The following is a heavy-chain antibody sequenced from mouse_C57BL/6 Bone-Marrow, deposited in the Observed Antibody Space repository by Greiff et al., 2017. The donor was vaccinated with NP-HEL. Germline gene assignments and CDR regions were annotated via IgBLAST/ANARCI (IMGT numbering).Heavy chain of an antibody. CDR3: ARDRGETGAMDY. V-gene: IGHV5-4*01. CDR1: GFTFSSYA. J-gene: IGHJ4*01. CDR2: ISDGGSYT. Sequence: EVQLVESGGGLVKPGGSLKLSCAASGFTFSSYAMSWVRQTPEKRLEWVATISDGGSYTYYPDNVKGRFTISRDNAKNNLYLQMSHLKSEDTAMYYCARDRGETGAMDYWGQGTSVTVSS.